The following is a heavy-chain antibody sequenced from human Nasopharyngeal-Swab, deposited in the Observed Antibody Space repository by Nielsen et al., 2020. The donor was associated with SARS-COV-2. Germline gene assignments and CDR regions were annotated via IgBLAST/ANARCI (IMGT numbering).Heavy chain of an antibody. J-gene: IGHJ4*02. CDR3: AREGTAMAFGY. CDR2: ICYSGST. D-gene: IGHD5-18*01. CDR1: GGSISSYY. V-gene: IGHV4-59*01. Sequence: SETLSLTCTVSGGSISSYYWSWIRQPPGKGLEWIGYICYSGSTNYNPSLKSRVTISVDTSKNQFSLKLSSVTAADTAVYYCAREGTAMAFGYWGQGTLVTVSS.